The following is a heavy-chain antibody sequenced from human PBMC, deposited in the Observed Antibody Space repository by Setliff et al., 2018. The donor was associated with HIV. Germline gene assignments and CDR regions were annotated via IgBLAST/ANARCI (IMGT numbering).Heavy chain of an antibody. CDR1: GYSIRSGYY. D-gene: IGHD1-1*01. CDR2: IFHSGST. Sequence: KASETLSLTCAVSGYSIRSGYYWGWIRQSPGKGLEWIGSIFHSGSTYTSPSLRSRATMSVDTSKNQFSLNLNSVTAADTAVYYCARWMTSRINRRHLRGDWFDPWGQGSLVTVSS. V-gene: IGHV4-38-2*01. CDR3: ARWMTSRINRRHLRGDWFDP. J-gene: IGHJ5*02.